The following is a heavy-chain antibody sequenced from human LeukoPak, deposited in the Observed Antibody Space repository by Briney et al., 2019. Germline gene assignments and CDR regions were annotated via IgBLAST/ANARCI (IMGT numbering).Heavy chain of an antibody. CDR3: ARAALYYDILTDNWFDP. Sequence: ASVKVSSEASGYTFTIYGISWVRQAPGQGREWMGWISAYNGNTNYAQKLQGRVTMTTDTATSTAYMELGSLRSDDTAVYYCARAALYYDILTDNWFDPWGQGTLVTVSS. V-gene: IGHV1-18*04. J-gene: IGHJ5*02. CDR1: GYTFTIYG. CDR2: ISAYNGNT. D-gene: IGHD3-9*01.